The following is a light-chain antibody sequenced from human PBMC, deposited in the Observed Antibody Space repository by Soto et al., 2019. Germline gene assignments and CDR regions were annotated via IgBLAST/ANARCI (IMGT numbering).Light chain of an antibody. J-gene: IGKJ1*01. V-gene: IGKV1-5*01. Sequence: DIQMTQSPSTRSASGGDRDTITCRASQSISSWLAWYQQKPGKAPKLLIYDASSLESGVPSRFSGSGSGTEFTLTISSLQPDDFATYFCQQYNSYPWTFGQGTKVDIK. CDR2: DAS. CDR1: QSISSW. CDR3: QQYNSYPWT.